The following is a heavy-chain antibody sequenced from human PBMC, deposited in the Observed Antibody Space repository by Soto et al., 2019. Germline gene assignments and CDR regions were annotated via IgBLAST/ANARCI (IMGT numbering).Heavy chain of an antibody. CDR3: ARGRYVGY. V-gene: IGHV1-18*01. J-gene: IGHJ4*02. CDR2: ISAHNGNT. Sequence: QVHLVQSGAEVKKPGASVKVSCKGSGYGFTTYGITWVRQAPGQGLEWMAWISAHNGNTNYAQKLQGRLTVTRDTSTSTAYMELRSLRSDDTAVYYCARGRYVGYWGQGALVTVSS. CDR1: GYGFTTYG. D-gene: IGHD1-1*01.